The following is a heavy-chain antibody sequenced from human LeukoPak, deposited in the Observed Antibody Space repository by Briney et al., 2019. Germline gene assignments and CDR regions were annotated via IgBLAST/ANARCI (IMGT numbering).Heavy chain of an antibody. V-gene: IGHV1-69*01. J-gene: IGHJ4*02. D-gene: IGHD2-15*01. Sequence: SVKVSCKASGGTFSSYAISWVRQAPGQGLEWMGGIIPIFGTANYAQKFQGRVTITADESTSTAYMELSSLRSEDTAVYYCAGGYCSGGSCYRVEPDYWGQGTLVTVSS. CDR1: GGTFSSYA. CDR3: AGGYCSGGSCYRVEPDY. CDR2: IIPIFGTA.